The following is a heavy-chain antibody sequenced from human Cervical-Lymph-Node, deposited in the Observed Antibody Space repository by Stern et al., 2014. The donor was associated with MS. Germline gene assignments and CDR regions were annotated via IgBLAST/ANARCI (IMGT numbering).Heavy chain of an antibody. CDR1: GYTSTNYG. Sequence: VQLVESGAQVRKPGATVKVSCKASGYTSTNYGINWGRQAPGQGLEWMGWISAYNGYTNYAQKFQGRVTLTTDTSTTTAYMDLRSLRSDDTAVYYCAGYYYHGMDVWGQGTTVTVSS. V-gene: IGHV1-18*04. CDR2: ISAYNGYT. J-gene: IGHJ6*02. CDR3: AGYYYHGMDV.